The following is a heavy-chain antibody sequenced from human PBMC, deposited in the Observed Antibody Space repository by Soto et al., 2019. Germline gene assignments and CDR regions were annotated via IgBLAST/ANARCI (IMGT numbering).Heavy chain of an antibody. J-gene: IGHJ2*01. V-gene: IGHV3-7*01. D-gene: IGHD6-13*01. CDR3: ARGLTSTWGRSFWYFDL. CDR2: IKQDGSEK. CDR1: GFTFSNYW. Sequence: GGSLRLSCAASGFTFSNYWMTWVRQSPGKGLEWVAHIKQDGSEKFYVDSVKGRFTISRDNAEKSLDLQMNSLRAEDTAIYFCARGLTSTWGRSFWYFDLWGRGTLVTVSS.